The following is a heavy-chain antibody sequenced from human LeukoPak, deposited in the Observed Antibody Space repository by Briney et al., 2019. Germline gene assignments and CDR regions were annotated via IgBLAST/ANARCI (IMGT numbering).Heavy chain of an antibody. CDR2: IDPNSGGT. Sequence: ASVKVSCKASGYTFTAWYIHWVRQAPGQGLEWMGWIDPNSGGTGYAQKFQGRVTLTRDTSIRTAYMDLSSPRSDDTAVYYCARGIYSGIYGRLDPWGQGTLVTVSS. D-gene: IGHD3-10*01. CDR1: GYTFTAWY. J-gene: IGHJ5*02. CDR3: ARGIYSGIYGRLDP. V-gene: IGHV1-2*02.